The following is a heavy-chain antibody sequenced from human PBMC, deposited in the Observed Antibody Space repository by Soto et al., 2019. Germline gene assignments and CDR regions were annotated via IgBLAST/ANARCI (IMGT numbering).Heavy chain of an antibody. V-gene: IGHV1-46*01. Sequence: ASVKVSWKASGYTFTSYYMHWVRQAPGQGLEWMGIINPSGGSTSYAQKFQGRVTMTRDTSTSTVYMELSSLRSEDTAVYYCARVRRDCGGDCYSLPHYYYGMDVWGQGTTVTVSS. CDR2: INPSGGST. CDR3: ARVRRDCGGDCYSLPHYYYGMDV. CDR1: GYTFTSYY. J-gene: IGHJ6*02. D-gene: IGHD2-21*02.